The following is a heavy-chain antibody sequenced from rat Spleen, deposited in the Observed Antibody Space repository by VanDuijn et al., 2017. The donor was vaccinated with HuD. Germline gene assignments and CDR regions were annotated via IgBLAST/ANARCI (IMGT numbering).Heavy chain of an antibody. CDR2: INTGGGNT. D-gene: IGHD1-7*01. CDR3: SRHGDYYGYSYPFDY. V-gene: IGHV5-25*01. CDR1: GFTFNYYW. J-gene: IGHJ2*01. Sequence: EVQLVESGGGLVQPGRSLKLSCVTSGFTFNYYWMTWIRQAPTKGLEWVAYINTGGGNTYYRDSVKGRFTISRDIAKSTLYLQMDSLRSEDTATYYCSRHGDYYGYSYPFDYWGQGTSVTVSS.